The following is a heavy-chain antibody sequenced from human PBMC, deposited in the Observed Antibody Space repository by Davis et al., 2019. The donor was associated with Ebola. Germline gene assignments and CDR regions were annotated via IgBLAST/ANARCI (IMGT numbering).Heavy chain of an antibody. J-gene: IGHJ6*04. D-gene: IGHD2-21*02. Sequence: ASVKVSCKASGYTFTNYYMHWVRQAPGQGLEWMGIINPSGGSTSYAQKFQGRVTMARDTSTSTVYMELSSLRSEDTDVYYCARDKIVVVTAFGYYYYGMDVWGKGTTVTVSS. CDR3: ARDKIVVVTAFGYYYYGMDV. CDR2: INPSGGST. V-gene: IGHV1-46*01. CDR1: GYTFTNYY.